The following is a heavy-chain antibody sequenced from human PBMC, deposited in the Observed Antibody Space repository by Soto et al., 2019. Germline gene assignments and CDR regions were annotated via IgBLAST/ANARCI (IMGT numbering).Heavy chain of an antibody. CDR2: IYYSGST. J-gene: IGHJ4*02. Sequence: ADTLSLTCTVSGGSIRSSSYYWGWIRQPPGKGLECNTSIYYSGSTYYTPSLKSRVTIAVDTSKNQFALKLSSVTAADTAVYYCASIKQNYGDYDYWGQGTLVTVSS. V-gene: IGHV4-39*01. CDR1: GGSIRSSSYY. D-gene: IGHD4-17*01. CDR3: ASIKQNYGDYDY.